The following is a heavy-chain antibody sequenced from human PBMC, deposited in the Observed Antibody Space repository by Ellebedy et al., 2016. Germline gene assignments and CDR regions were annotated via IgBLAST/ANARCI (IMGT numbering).Heavy chain of an antibody. V-gene: IGHV3-7*01. D-gene: IGHD3-10*01. Sequence: GGSLRLSXAASRFTFSSYWMNWVRQAPGKGLEWVANINHHGSETYYGDSVKGRFTISRDNAKNSLYLQMDSLRADDTAVYYCARDLVTMALRFYYFGMDVWGQGTTVTVSS. J-gene: IGHJ6*02. CDR1: RFTFSSYW. CDR2: INHHGSET. CDR3: ARDLVTMALRFYYFGMDV.